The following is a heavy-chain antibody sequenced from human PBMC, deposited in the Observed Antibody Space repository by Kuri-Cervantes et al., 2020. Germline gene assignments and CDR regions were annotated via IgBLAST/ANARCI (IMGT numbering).Heavy chain of an antibody. CDR1: GFTFRSYA. CDR3: AKRRGPGAAAFDY. J-gene: IGHJ4*02. Sequence: GESLKISCAASGFTFRSYAMHWVRQAPGKGLEWVANIKQDGSEKYYVDSVKGRFTISRDNAKNSLYLQMNSLRAEDTAVYYCAKRRGPGAAAFDYWGQGTLVTVSS. V-gene: IGHV3-7*01. D-gene: IGHD6-13*01. CDR2: IKQDGSEK.